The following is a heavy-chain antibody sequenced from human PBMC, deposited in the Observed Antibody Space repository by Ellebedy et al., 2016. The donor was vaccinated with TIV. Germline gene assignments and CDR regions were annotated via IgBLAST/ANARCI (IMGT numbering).Heavy chain of an antibody. CDR2: VYYSGSP. Sequence: MPSETLSLTCSVSGSSISSGYYWAWIRQPPGKGLEWIGSVYYSGSPYYNPSFKSRVTLSADTSKNQFSLNLRTVTAADTAVYYCARIDSWQPIDDWGQGILVTISS. V-gene: IGHV4-38-2*01. D-gene: IGHD3-9*01. CDR3: ARIDSWQPIDD. J-gene: IGHJ4*02. CDR1: GSSISSGYY.